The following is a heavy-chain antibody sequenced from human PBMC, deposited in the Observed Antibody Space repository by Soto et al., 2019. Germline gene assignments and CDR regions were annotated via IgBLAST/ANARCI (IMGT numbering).Heavy chain of an antibody. CDR1: GGSISSYY. D-gene: IGHD2-2*02. CDR2: IYYSGST. J-gene: IGHJ6*02. Sequence: SETLSLTCTVSGGSISSYYWSWIRQPPGKGLEWIGYIYYSGSTNYNPSLKSRVTISVDTSKNQFSLKLSSVTAADTAVYYCARGLPAAILYYYYYYGMDVWGQGTTVTVSS. V-gene: IGHV4-59*12. CDR3: ARGLPAAILYYYYYYGMDV.